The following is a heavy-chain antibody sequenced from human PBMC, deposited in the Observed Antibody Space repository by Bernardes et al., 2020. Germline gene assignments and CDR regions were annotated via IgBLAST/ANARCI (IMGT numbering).Heavy chain of an antibody. Sequence: SETLSLTCIVSGGSISSYYWSWIRQPPGKGLEWIGYIYYTGSSNYNASLESRITISVDTSKNQFSLKLSSVTAADTAVYYCAAGVTAPGDIDFWGQGTLVTVSS. D-gene: IGHD6-13*01. CDR1: GGSISSYY. CDR2: IYYTGSS. CDR3: AAGVTAPGDIDF. J-gene: IGHJ4*02. V-gene: IGHV4-59*01.